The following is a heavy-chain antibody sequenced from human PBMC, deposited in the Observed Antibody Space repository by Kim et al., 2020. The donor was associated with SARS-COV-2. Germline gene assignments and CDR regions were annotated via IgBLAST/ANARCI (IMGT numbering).Heavy chain of an antibody. CDR1: GFTFINYA. J-gene: IGHJ4*02. V-gene: IGHV3-23*01. D-gene: IGHD5-12*01. CDR3: AKDYRSGYSGYDIGD. Sequence: GGSLRLSCAASGFTFINYAMSWVRQAPGKGLEWVSAFVSGSSRVTYYADSVKGRFTISRDNSKNTLYLQMNSLRAEDTAVYYCAKDYRSGYSGYDIGDWGQGTLVTVSS. CDR2: FVSGSSRVT.